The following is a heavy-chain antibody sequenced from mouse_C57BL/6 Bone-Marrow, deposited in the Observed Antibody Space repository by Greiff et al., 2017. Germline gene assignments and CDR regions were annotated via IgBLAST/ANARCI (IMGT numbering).Heavy chain of an antibody. Sequence: QVQLKESGPGILQPSQTLSLTCSFSGFSLSTFGMGVGWIRQPPGKGLEWLAHIWWDDDKYYNPALKSRLTISKDTSKNQVFLKIANVDTADTATYYCARIYYGSRYYAMDYWGQGTSVTVSS. J-gene: IGHJ4*01. CDR2: IWWDDDK. D-gene: IGHD1-1*01. CDR1: GFSLSTFGMG. CDR3: ARIYYGSRYYAMDY. V-gene: IGHV8-8*01.